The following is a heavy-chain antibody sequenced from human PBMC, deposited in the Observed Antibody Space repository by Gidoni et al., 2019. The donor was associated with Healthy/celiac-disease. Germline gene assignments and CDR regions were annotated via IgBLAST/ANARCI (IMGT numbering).Heavy chain of an antibody. V-gene: IGHV3-43D*03. D-gene: IGHD3-10*01. CDR3: AKGLSFGESQYFQH. J-gene: IGHJ1*01. Sequence: EVQLVESGGVVVQPGGSLRLSCAASGFTFDDYAMHWVRQAPGKGLEWVSLISWDGGSTYYADSVKGRFTISRDNSKNSLYLQMNSLRAEDTALYYCAKGLSFGESQYFQHWGQGTLVTVSS. CDR2: ISWDGGST. CDR1: GFTFDDYA.